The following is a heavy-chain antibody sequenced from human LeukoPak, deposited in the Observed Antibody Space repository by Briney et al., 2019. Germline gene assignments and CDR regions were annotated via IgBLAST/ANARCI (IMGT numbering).Heavy chain of an antibody. CDR1: GFTFSTYA. Sequence: GGSLRLSCAASGFTFSTYAMTWVRQAPGKGLEWVSAISGSGGSTFYADSVKGRFTISRDDSKNTLYLQMNSLRAEDTAVYYCAKAASSSWPSYYYGMDVWGQGTTVTVSS. CDR3: AKAASSSWPSYYYGMDV. V-gene: IGHV3-23*01. CDR2: ISGSGGST. D-gene: IGHD6-13*01. J-gene: IGHJ6*02.